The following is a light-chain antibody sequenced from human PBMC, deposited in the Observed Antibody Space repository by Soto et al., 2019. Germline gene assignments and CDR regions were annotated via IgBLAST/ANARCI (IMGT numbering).Light chain of an antibody. Sequence: QSALTQPASVSGSPGQSITISCTGTSSDVGDYNYVSWYQQHPGKAPKLMIYEVSSRPSGVSNRFSGSKSGNKASLTISGLQDADEADYYCSSYTSSSTPHVFGTGTKVTVL. CDR1: SSDVGDYNY. CDR2: EVS. J-gene: IGLJ1*01. V-gene: IGLV2-14*01. CDR3: SSYTSSSTPHV.